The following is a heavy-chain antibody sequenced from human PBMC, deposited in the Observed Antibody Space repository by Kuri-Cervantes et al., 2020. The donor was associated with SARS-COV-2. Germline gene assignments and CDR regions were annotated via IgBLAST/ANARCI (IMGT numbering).Heavy chain of an antibody. V-gene: IGHV1-24*01. CDR2: FDPEDGET. CDR1: GYTLTELS. CDR3: ARGSLQFSGSYYVAHAFDI. D-gene: IGHD1-26*01. J-gene: IGHJ3*02. Sequence: ASVKVSCKVSGYTLTELSMHWVRQAPGKGLEWMGGFDPEDGETIYAQKFQGRVTMTRNTSISTAYMELSSLRSEDTAVYYCARGSLQFSGSYYVAHAFDIWGQGTMVTVSS.